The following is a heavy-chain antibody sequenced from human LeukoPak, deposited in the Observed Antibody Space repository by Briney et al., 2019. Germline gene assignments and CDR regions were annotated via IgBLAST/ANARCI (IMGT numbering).Heavy chain of an antibody. CDR3: ARGTAKYSSGNWFDP. CDR2: IYYSGST. CDR1: GGSISSGDYY. V-gene: IGHV4-30-4*08. J-gene: IGHJ5*02. D-gene: IGHD6-25*01. Sequence: SETLSLTCTVSGGSISSGDYYWGWLRQPPGKGLEWIGYIYYSGSTYYNPSLKSRVTISVDTSKNQFSLKLSSVTAADTAVYYCARGTAKYSSGNWFDPWGQGTLVTVSS.